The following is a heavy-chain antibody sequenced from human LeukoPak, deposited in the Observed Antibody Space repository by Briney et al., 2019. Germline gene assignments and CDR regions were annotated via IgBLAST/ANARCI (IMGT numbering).Heavy chain of an antibody. J-gene: IGHJ6*03. Sequence: GGSLRLSCAASGFTFSSYAMSWVRQAPGKGLEWVSAISGSGGSTYHADSVKGRFTISRDNSKNTLYLQMNSLRAEDTAVYYCAKGPAPSYYYYYMDVWGKGTTVTVSS. CDR2: ISGSGGST. CDR3: AKGPAPSYYYYYMDV. CDR1: GFTFSSYA. V-gene: IGHV3-23*01.